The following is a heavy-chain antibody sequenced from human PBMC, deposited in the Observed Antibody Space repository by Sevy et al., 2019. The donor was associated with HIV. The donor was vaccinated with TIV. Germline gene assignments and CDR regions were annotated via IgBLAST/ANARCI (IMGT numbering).Heavy chain of an antibody. V-gene: IGHV3-74*03. Sequence: LLLQRESLKISCEASGFTFTTYWMHWVRQVPGKGLVWVSRIYSDGRITTYVDSVKGRFTISRDNTKNTLYLQMNSLRAEDTAVYYCARGGLHLWDPFDHWGQGTLVTVSS. CDR1: GFTFTTYW. J-gene: IGHJ4*02. CDR3: ARGGLHLWDPFDH. CDR2: IYSDGRIT. D-gene: IGHD5-18*01.